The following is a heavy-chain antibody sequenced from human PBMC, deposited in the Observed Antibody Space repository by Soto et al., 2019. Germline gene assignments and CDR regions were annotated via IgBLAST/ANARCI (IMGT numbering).Heavy chain of an antibody. CDR2: ISAYNGNT. Sequence: ASVKVSCKASGYTFNSYGISWVRQAPGQGLEWMGWISAYNGNTNYVQKLQGRVTMTTDTSTSTAYMELRSLRSDDTAVYYCARDRWEYCSGGSCYMGGATIDYWGQ. V-gene: IGHV1-18*01. D-gene: IGHD2-15*01. CDR3: ARDRWEYCSGGSCYMGGATIDY. CDR1: GYTFNSYG. J-gene: IGHJ4*02.